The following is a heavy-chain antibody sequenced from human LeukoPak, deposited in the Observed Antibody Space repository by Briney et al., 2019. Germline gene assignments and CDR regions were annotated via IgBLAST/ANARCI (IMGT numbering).Heavy chain of an antibody. J-gene: IGHJ5*02. V-gene: IGHV4-34*01. Sequence: SETLSLTCVLYGASFSDYYWSWLRQPPGKGLEWIGEIHHSVGKKYNPSLKRRVTISADTSKNQFSLNLSSVTAADTAVYYCAKNNCFDLWGQGTLVTVSS. CDR3: AKNNCFDL. CDR2: IHHSVGK. CDR1: GASFSDYY.